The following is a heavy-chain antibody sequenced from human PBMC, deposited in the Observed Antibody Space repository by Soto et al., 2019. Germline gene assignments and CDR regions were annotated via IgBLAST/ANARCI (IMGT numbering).Heavy chain of an antibody. CDR3: ARKLSLEELPLNYFDP. Sequence: ASGKDSCEASGGTVSKEAVRLVRQAPRQGLEWMGEIIPLFGTTKSAQKFQGRVAFTADTSTNTASMELSSLGSEDTAVYYCARKLSLEELPLNYFDPWGQGTLVTVSS. J-gene: IGHJ5*01. CDR2: IIPLFGTT. V-gene: IGHV1-69*06. CDR1: GGTVSKEA. D-gene: IGHD3-16*01.